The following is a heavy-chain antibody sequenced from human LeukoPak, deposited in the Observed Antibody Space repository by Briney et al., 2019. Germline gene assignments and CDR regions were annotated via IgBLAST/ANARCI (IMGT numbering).Heavy chain of an antibody. D-gene: IGHD6-6*01. J-gene: IGHJ4*02. CDR3: ARHVTLSIVAHFDY. CDR1: GGSISSSRHY. CDR2: IYYSGST. Sequence: SETLSLTCTVSGGSISSSRHYWGWIRPPPGKGLEWIGSIYYSGSTYYNPSLKSRVTISVDTSKNQFSLKLSSVTAADTAVYYCARHVTLSIVAHFDYWGQGTLVTVSS. V-gene: IGHV4-39*01.